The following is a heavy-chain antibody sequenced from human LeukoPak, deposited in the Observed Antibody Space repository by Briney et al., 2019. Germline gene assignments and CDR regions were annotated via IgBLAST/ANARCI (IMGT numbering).Heavy chain of an antibody. J-gene: IGHJ3*02. V-gene: IGHV3-53*01. CDR1: GFTVSSNY. CDR2: IYSGGST. Sequence: GGSLRLSCAASGFTVSSNYMSWVRQAPGKGLEWVSVIYSGGSTYYADSVKGRFTISRDNSKNTLYLQMNSLRAEDTAVYYCARGIAAAGTDAFDIWGQGTMVTVSS. CDR3: ARGIAAAGTDAFDI. D-gene: IGHD6-13*01.